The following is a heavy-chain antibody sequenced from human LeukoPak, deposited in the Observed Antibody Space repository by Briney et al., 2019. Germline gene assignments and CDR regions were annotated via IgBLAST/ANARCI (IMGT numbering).Heavy chain of an antibody. J-gene: IGHJ4*02. D-gene: IGHD6-6*01. CDR3: ARSIAAREPSDY. Sequence: GGSLRLSCAASGFTFSSYSMNWVRQAPGKGLEWVSSISSSSSSYIYYADSVKGRFTISRDNAKNSLYLQMNSLRAEDTAVYYCARSIAAREPSDYWGQGTLVTVSS. CDR1: GFTFSSYS. V-gene: IGHV3-21*01. CDR2: ISSSSSSYI.